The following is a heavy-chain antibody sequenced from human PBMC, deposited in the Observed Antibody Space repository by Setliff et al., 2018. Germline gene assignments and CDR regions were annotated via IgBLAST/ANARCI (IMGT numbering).Heavy chain of an antibody. D-gene: IGHD1-26*01. J-gene: IGHJ5*01. V-gene: IGHV4-39*01. Sequence: TLSLTCTVSGGSISSGSYYWGWIRQPPRKGLEWIGSIHYSGSTYYNPSLKSRVTISVDTSKNQFSLKLDSVIVADTAIYYCASRRTGPGGWFDYWGQGTLVTVSS. CDR2: IHYSGST. CDR1: GGSISSGSYY. CDR3: ASRRTGPGGWFDY.